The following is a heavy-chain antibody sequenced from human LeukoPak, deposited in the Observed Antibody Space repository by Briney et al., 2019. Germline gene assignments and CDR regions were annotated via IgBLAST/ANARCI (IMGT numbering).Heavy chain of an antibody. CDR2: IKRKSDGETT. V-gene: IGHV3-15*01. D-gene: IGHD3-10*01. CDR1: GFTFSNAW. Sequence: GGSLRLSCAPSGFTFSNAWMSWVRQAPGKGLEWVGRIKRKSDGETTDYTASVKGRFTISRDDSKNTLSLQMNSLKTEDTAVYYCSTEWNYGSGSIFDYWGQGTLVTVAS. J-gene: IGHJ4*02. CDR3: STEWNYGSGSIFDY.